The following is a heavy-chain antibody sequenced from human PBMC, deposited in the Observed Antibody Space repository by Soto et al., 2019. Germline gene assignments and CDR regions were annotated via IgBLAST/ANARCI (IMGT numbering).Heavy chain of an antibody. V-gene: IGHV3-30-3*02. Sequence: PGGSLRLSCAVSGFTLSTFAMHWVRQAPGKGLEWAATTSYDGLNTFYGESVRGRFSISRDTSKNTLFLQMNSLKTEDTAVYYCAKSSSGLRDYFDSWGRGTLVTVSS. CDR3: AKSSSGLRDYFDS. D-gene: IGHD3-10*01. J-gene: IGHJ4*02. CDR2: TSYDGLNT. CDR1: GFTLSTFA.